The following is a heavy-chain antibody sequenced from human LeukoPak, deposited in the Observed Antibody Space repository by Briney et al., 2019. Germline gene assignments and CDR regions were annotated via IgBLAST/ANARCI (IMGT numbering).Heavy chain of an antibody. CDR3: AKDMHGYDRPVDY. CDR2: ISGIGISI. Sequence: GASLRLSCAASGFTFNIHAMDWVRQAPGKGQEWVSSISGIGISIYYADSVKGRFTISRDNSKNTVYLQMNRLIAEDTAVYYFAKDMHGYDRPVDYWGRGTLVTVSS. J-gene: IGHJ4*02. V-gene: IGHV3-23*01. CDR1: GFTFNIHA. D-gene: IGHD5-24*01.